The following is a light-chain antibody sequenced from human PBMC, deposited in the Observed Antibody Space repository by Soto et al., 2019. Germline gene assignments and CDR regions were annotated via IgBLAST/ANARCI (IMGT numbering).Light chain of an antibody. CDR3: QQGGNWPLT. CDR2: DAS. J-gene: IGKJ5*01. V-gene: IGKV3-11*01. CDR1: QSVSSH. Sequence: EIVLTQSPATLSLSPGERATVSCWASQSVSSHLAWYQQKRGQAPRLLIYDASSRATGIPARFSGSGSGTDFTLTISSLEPEDFAVYYCQQGGNWPLTFGQGTRLEIK.